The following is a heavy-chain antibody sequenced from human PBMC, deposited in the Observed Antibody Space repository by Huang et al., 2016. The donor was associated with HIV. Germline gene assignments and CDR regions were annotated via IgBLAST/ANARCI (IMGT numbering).Heavy chain of an antibody. CDR3: ARGYSSSWLYN. Sequence: EEQLVESGGGLVQPGGSLRLSCAASGFSFSSCNMNWGRQAPGKGLEWLSYISETGSVITYADSGKGRFTVSRDNAKNSLYLQMDSLRAEDTAVYYCARGYSSSWLYNWGQGTLVTVSS. D-gene: IGHD6-13*01. V-gene: IGHV3-48*01. CDR2: ISETGSVI. J-gene: IGHJ4*02. CDR1: GFSFSSCN.